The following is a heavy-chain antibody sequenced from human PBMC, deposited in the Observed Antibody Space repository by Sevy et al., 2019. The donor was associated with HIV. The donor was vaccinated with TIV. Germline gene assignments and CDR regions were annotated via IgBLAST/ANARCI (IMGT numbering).Heavy chain of an antibody. J-gene: IGHJ6*02. D-gene: IGHD3-16*01. Sequence: GGSLRLSCAASGFTFSSYAMHWVRQAPGKGLEWVAVISYDGSNKYYADSVKGRFTISRDNSKNTLYLQMNSLRAVDTAVYYCARDSRRRLWPPGGDYYYGMDVWGQGTTVTVSS. V-gene: IGHV3-30*04. CDR1: GFTFSSYA. CDR2: ISYDGSNK. CDR3: ARDSRRRLWPPGGDYYYGMDV.